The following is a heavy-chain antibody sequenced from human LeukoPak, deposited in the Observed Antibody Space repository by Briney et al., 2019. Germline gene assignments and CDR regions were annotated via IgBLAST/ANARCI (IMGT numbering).Heavy chain of an antibody. CDR1: GGSISRYY. CDR2: IYYSGST. CDR3: GKGAGPPWFDP. Sequence: SETLSLTCTVSGGSISRYYWSWIRQPPGKGLEWIGYIYYSGSTNYNPSLKSRVTISIDTSRNQFSMNLNSVTAADTAVYYCGKGAGPPWFDPWGQGTLVTVSS. J-gene: IGHJ5*02. D-gene: IGHD6-19*01. V-gene: IGHV4-59*08.